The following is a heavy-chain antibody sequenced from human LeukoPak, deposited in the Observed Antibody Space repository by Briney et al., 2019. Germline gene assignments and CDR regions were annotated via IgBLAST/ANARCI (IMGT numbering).Heavy chain of an antibody. CDR3: ARGYYYDSSGYYPAKYYFDY. J-gene: IGHJ4*02. D-gene: IGHD3-22*01. CDR1: GYTFTGYY. CDR2: INPNSGGT. Sequence: SVKVSCKASGYTFTGYYMHWVRQAPGQGLEWMGWINPNSGGTNYAQKFQGWVTMTRDTSISTAYMELSRLRSDDTAVYYCARGYYYDSSGYYPAKYYFDYWGQGTLVTVSS. V-gene: IGHV1-2*04.